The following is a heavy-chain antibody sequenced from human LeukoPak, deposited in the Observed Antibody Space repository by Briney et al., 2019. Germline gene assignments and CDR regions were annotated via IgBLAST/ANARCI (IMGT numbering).Heavy chain of an antibody. J-gene: IGHJ5*02. CDR1: RVTFTSYA. Sequence: SVKVSCKASRVTFTSYAIIWVRQAPGQGLEWMVGIIPIFGTAEYAQKFEGRVTMSADEAASTVYMELIILRSDDTAVSYCARDVTMVRGARYRHYKWFDPWGQGTIVTLSS. D-gene: IGHD3-10*01. CDR2: IIPIFGTA. CDR3: ARDVTMVRGARYRHYKWFDP. V-gene: IGHV1-69*13.